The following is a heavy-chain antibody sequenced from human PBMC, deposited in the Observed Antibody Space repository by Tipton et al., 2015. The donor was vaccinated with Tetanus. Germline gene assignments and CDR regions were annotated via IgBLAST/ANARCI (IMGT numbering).Heavy chain of an antibody. CDR1: GFTSESHY. V-gene: IGHV3-74*01. Sequence: SLRLSCAASGFTSESHYMHWVRQTPGKGLVWISRINPDGRRTDYADSVKGRFTISRDHAKNTVYLQMNSLRAEDTAMYYCARGRRSVVRNVMFYFDFWGQGSLVTVSS. CDR2: INPDGRRT. D-gene: IGHD3-10*01. CDR3: ARGRRSVVRNVMFYFDF. J-gene: IGHJ4*02.